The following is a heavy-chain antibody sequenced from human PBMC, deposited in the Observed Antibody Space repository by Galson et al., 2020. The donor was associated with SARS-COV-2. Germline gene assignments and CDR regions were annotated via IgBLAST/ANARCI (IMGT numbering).Heavy chain of an antibody. V-gene: IGHV4-39*07. CDR1: GGSISSSSYY. D-gene: IGHD3-16*01. CDR2: IYYSGST. Sequence: ASETLSLTCTVSGGSISSSSYYWGWIRQPPGKGLEWIGSIYYSGSTYYNPSLKSRVTISVDTSKNQFSLKLSSVTAADTAVYYCARASGGGGTFDYWGQGTLVTVSS. J-gene: IGHJ4*02. CDR3: ARASGGGGTFDY.